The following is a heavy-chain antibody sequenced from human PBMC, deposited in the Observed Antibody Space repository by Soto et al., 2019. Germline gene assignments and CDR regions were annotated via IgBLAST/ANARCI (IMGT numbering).Heavy chain of an antibody. D-gene: IGHD2-15*01. CDR3: ARTVRAVAATPPTVRFDP. V-gene: IGHV4-31*03. J-gene: IGHJ5*02. CDR2: IYYSGST. CDR1: GGSISSGGYY. Sequence: SETLSLTCTVSGGSISSGGYYWSWIRQHPGKGLEWIGYIYYSGSTYYNPSLKSRVTISVDTSKNQFSLKLSSVTAADTAVYYCARTVRAVAATPPTVRFDPWGQGTLVTSPQ.